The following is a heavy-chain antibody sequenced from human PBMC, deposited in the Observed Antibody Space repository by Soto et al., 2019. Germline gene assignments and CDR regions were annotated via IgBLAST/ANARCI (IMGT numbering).Heavy chain of an antibody. V-gene: IGHV1-2*02. CDR2: INPNSGGT. D-gene: IGHD3-10*01. J-gene: IGHJ4*02. CDR1: GYTFTGYY. Sequence: ASVKVSCKASGYTFTGYYMHWVRQAPGQGLEWMGWINPNSGGTNYAQKFQGRVTMTRDTSISTAYMELSRLRSDDTAVYYCARGGRTGLWFGELSEYYFDYWGQGTLVTVSS. CDR3: ARGGRTGLWFGELSEYYFDY.